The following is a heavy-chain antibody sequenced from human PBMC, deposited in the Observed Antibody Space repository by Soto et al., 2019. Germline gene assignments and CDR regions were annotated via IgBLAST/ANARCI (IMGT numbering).Heavy chain of an antibody. CDR2: MNPNSGNT. CDR1: GYTFTSYD. CDR3: ARRGYSSSWYYYYDYGMDV. D-gene: IGHD6-13*01. Sequence: QVQLVQSGAEVKKPGASVKVSCKASGYTFTSYDINWVRQATGHGLEWMGWMNPNSGNTGYAQKFQGRVTMTRNTSRSTAYMELSSLRSEDTAVYYWARRGYSSSWYYYYDYGMDVWGQGTTVTVSS. J-gene: IGHJ6*02. V-gene: IGHV1-8*01.